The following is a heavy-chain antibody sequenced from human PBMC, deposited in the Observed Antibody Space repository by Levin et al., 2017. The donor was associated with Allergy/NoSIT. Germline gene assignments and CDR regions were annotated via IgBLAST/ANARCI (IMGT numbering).Heavy chain of an antibody. Sequence: GESLKISCAASGFTFSSYAMHWVRQAPGKGLEWVAVISYDGSNKYYADSVKGRFTISRDNSKNTLYLQMNSLRAEDTAVYYCARDLGSGPGDYWGQGTLVTVSS. V-gene: IGHV3-30*04. CDR1: GFTFSSYA. J-gene: IGHJ4*02. CDR2: ISYDGSNK. CDR3: ARDLGSGPGDY.